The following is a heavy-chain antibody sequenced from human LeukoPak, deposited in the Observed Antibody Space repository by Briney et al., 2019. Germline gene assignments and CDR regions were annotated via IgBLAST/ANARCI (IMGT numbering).Heavy chain of an antibody. J-gene: IGHJ6*03. CDR3: TREGPSANWGGNDYMDV. CDR1: GFTFSGSA. Sequence: GGSLRLSCAASGFTFSGSAMHWVRQASGKGLEWVGRIRSKANSYATAYAASVKGRFTISRDDSKNTAYLQMNSLKTEDTAVYYCTREGPSANWGGNDYMDVWGKGTTVTISS. V-gene: IGHV3-73*01. CDR2: IRSKANSYAT. D-gene: IGHD7-27*01.